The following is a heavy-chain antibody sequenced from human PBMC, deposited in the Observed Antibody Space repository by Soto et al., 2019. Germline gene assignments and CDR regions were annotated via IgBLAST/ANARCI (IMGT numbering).Heavy chain of an antibody. D-gene: IGHD2-21*01. CDR1: GGSVSSESYY. CDR3: ARERGDSHWIDP. V-gene: IGHV4-61*01. CDR2: VENSGST. Sequence: ETLSLTCSVSGGSVSSESYYWSWIRQTPGKGLEWIGNVENSGSTKYNPSLKSRVTISVDTSKNQFSLKLSSVTGADTAVYYCARERGDSHWIDPWGQGTLVTVSS. J-gene: IGHJ5*02.